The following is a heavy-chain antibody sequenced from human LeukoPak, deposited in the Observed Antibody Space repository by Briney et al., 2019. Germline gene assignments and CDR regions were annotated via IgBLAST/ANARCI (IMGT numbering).Heavy chain of an antibody. CDR1: GFTFRSHA. D-gene: IGHD3-10*02. CDR3: ARGGVLGSENYSIYSY. CDR2: IYENGGTT. Sequence: GGSLRLSCVGSGFTFRSHAMSWVRQAPEKGLEFVSGIYENGGTTYYADSVKGRFSTSRDNSKNTLYLQMDSLRGEDTAIYYCARGGVLGSENYSIYSYWGQGTLVTVSS. V-gene: IGHV3-23*01. J-gene: IGHJ4*02.